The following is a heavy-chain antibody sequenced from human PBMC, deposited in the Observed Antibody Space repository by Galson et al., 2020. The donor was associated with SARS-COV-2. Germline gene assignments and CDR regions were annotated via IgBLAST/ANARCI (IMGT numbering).Heavy chain of an antibody. V-gene: IGHV3-33*01. D-gene: IGHD6-19*01. CDR3: ARDGQTSSGWAFDY. CDR2: IWYDGSNK. Sequence: GESLKISCAASGFTFENHAMHWVRQAPGKGLEWVAQIWYDGSNKYYVDSVKGRFTISRDSSKNTVYLQMNNLRADDTAVYYCARDGQTSSGWAFDYWGPGTLVTFSS. J-gene: IGHJ4*02. CDR1: GFTFENHA.